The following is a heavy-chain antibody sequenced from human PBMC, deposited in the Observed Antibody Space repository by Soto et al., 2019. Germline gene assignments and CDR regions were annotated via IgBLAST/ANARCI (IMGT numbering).Heavy chain of an antibody. V-gene: IGHV4-30-2*01. CDR3: ARGLGYRTSSEKINWFDP. J-gene: IGHJ5*02. CDR2: IYQSGST. Sequence: LSLTCGVSGGSISKDTFSWTWIRQPPGKGLEWIGDIYQSGSTFYNPSLKSRVTISIDTSRNQFSLKLTSVTAADTAVYYCARGLGYRTSSEKINWFDPWGQGILVTVSS. CDR1: GGSISKDTFS. D-gene: IGHD6-6*01.